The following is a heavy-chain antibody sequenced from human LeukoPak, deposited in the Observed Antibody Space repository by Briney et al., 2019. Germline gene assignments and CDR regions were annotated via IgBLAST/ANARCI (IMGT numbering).Heavy chain of an antibody. V-gene: IGHV4-39*01. J-gene: IGHJ4*02. CDR3: ASGFGSYYDSDY. D-gene: IGHD3-10*01. CDR1: GGSISSSSYY. Sequence: KTSETLSLTCTVSGGSISSSSYYWGWIRQPPGKGLEWIGSLYYSGRTYYNPSLESRVTISVDTSKNQFSLKLSSVTAADTAVYYCASGFGSYYDSDYWGQGTLVTVSS. CDR2: LYYSGRT.